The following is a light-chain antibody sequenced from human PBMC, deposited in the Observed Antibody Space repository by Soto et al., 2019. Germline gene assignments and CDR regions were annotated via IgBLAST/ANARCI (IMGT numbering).Light chain of an antibody. CDR1: SSNIGSNY. CDR3: AAWDDSLSGVV. CDR2: RNN. J-gene: IGLJ3*02. Sequence: QSVLTQPPSESGTPGQRVTISCSGSSSNIGSNYVYWYQQLPGTAPKLLIYRNNQRPSGVPDRFSGSKSGTSASLAISGLRSADEADYYCAAWDDSLSGVVFGGGTKLTVL. V-gene: IGLV1-47*01.